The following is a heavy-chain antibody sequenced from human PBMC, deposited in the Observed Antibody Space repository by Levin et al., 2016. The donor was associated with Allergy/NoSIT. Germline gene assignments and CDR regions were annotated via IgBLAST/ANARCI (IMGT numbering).Heavy chain of an antibody. CDR3: ATFTGDPYGLDV. V-gene: IGHV4-31*02. CDR2: MYYSGSN. Sequence: WIRQPPGKGLEWIGHMYYSGSNDYNPSLKSRVIISVDMSKNQFFLKLSSVTAADTAVYYCATFTGDPYGLDVWGLGTTVTVSS. J-gene: IGHJ6*02. D-gene: IGHD7-27*01.